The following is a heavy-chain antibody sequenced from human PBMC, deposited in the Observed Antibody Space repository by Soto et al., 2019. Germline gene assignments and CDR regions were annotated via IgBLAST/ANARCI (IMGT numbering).Heavy chain of an antibody. D-gene: IGHD3-9*01. CDR1: GFTSSYYY. CDR3: ARDTAYVLRYPSGGP. CDR2: ISSSSTI. V-gene: IGHV3-11*04. J-gene: IGHJ5*02. Sequence: GGSLRLSCAASGFTSSYYYMNWVRQAPGKGLEWVSSISSSSTIYYADSVKSRSTISRDNAKNSLYLQMNSPRAEDTAMCYCARDTAYVLRYPSGGPGGQGTRVTSPQ.